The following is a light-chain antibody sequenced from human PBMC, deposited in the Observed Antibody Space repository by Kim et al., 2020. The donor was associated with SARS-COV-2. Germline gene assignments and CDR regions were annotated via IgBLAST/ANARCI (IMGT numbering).Light chain of an antibody. CDR1: ISDVGGYNS. CDR3: TSYTSSRTWV. J-gene: IGLJ3*02. V-gene: IGLV2-14*03. CDR2: DVT. Sequence: QSALTQPASVSGSPGQTITITCTGTISDVGGYNSVSWYQQYPGRVPTLMIYDVTKQPSGVSHRFSGSKSGNTASLTISGLQAGDEADYYCTSYTSSRTWVFGGGTQLTVL.